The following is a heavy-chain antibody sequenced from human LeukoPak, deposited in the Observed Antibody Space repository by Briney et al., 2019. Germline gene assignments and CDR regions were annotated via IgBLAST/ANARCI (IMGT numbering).Heavy chain of an antibody. D-gene: IGHD3-10*01. CDR2: IKSKTDGGTT. J-gene: IGHJ4*02. CDR1: GFTFSNAW. V-gene: IGHV3-15*01. Sequence: GGSLRLSCAASGFTFSNAWMSWVRQAPGKGLEWVGRIKSKTDGGTTDYAAPVKGRFTISRDDSKNTLYLQMNSLKTEDTAVYYCITEGWFGEFDFDYWGQGTLVTVSS. CDR3: ITEGWFGEFDFDY.